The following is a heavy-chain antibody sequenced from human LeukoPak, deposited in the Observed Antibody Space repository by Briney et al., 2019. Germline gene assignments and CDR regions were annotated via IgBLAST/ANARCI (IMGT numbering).Heavy chain of an antibody. V-gene: IGHV3-53*01. CDR3: ASHAIAVAGYDAFDI. D-gene: IGHD6-19*01. CDR1: GFTVSSNY. Sequence: GGSLRLSCAASGFTVSSNYMSWVRQAPGKGLEWVSVIYSGGSTYYADSVKGRFTISRDNSKNTLYLQMNSLRAEDTAVYYCASHAIAVAGYDAFDIWGQGTMVTVSS. J-gene: IGHJ3*02. CDR2: IYSGGST.